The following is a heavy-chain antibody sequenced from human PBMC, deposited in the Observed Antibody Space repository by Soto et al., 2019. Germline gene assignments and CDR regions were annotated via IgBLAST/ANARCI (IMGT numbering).Heavy chain of an antibody. CDR3: ARGITFGGVIFDD. CDR2: INHSGTT. V-gene: IGHV4-4*02. J-gene: IGHJ4*02. D-gene: IGHD3-16*01. Sequence: QVQLQESGPGLVKPSGTLSLTCAVSNGSISNNDWWSWVRQPPGKELEWIGEINHSGTTNYNPSLKSLVTILVDKSKNQFSLKLTSVTAADTAVYYCARGITFGGVIFDDWGQGTLVTVSS. CDR1: NGSISNNDW.